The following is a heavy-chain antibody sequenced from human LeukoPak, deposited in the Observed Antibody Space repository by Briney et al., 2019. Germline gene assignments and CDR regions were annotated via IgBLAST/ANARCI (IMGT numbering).Heavy chain of an antibody. CDR1: GYSFSNYD. CDR2: MNPHRGDT. V-gene: IGHV1-8*02. J-gene: IGHJ1*01. CDR3: ARGPGPDSWTAEYFQH. Sequence: ASVKVSCKPSGYSFSNYDINWVRLRQAFGQGPEWMGWMNPHRGDTGSPERFQGRISMTWDTSTSTAYLEVTDLTSDDTAVYYCARGPGPDSWTAEYFQHWGQGTLVTVSS. D-gene: IGHD6-13*01.